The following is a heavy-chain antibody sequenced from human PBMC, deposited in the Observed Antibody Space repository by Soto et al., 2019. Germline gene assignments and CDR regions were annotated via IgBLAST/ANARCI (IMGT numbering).Heavy chain of an antibody. Sequence: SETLSLTCTVSGGSVLSYYWSWIRQPPGKGLEWIGYIYYSGSTNYNPSLKSRVTISVDTSKNQFSLKLTSLTAADTAVYYCASRDPGTSVDYWGQGTLVTVSS. D-gene: IGHD1-7*01. CDR3: ASRDPGTSVDY. CDR1: GGSVLSYY. CDR2: IYYSGST. J-gene: IGHJ4*02. V-gene: IGHV4-59*08.